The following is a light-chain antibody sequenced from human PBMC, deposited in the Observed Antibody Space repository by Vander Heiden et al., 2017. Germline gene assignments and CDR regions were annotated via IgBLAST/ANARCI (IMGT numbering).Light chain of an antibody. V-gene: IGKV4-1*01. CDR3: QQYYSTPPT. CDR2: WAS. J-gene: IGKJ4*01. CDR1: QSVLYSSNNKNY. Sequence: DIVMTQSPDSLAVSLGERATIHCKSSQSVLYSSNNKNYLAWYQQKPGQPPKLLIYWASTRESGVPDRFSGSGSGTDFTLTISSLQAEDVAVYYCQQYYSTPPTFGVWTKVEIK.